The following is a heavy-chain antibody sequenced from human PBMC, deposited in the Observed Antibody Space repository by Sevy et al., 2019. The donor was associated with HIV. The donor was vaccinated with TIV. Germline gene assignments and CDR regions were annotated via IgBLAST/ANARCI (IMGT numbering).Heavy chain of an antibody. CDR3: AKDFVSIASGQGDFDY. CDR2: ISVTGLST. CDR1: GFTFSNYA. Sequence: GGSLRLSCAASGFTFSNYAMNWVRQAPGKGLEWVSTISVTGLSTYYADSVKGRFTISRDNSKNTLYLQMNTLRAEDTAFYFCAKDFVSIASGQGDFDYWGQGTLVTVSS. J-gene: IGHJ4*02. D-gene: IGHD6-13*01. V-gene: IGHV3-23*01.